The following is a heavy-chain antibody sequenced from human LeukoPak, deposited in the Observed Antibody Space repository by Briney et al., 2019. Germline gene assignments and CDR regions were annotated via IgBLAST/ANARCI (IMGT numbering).Heavy chain of an antibody. CDR1: GFTFSTYA. CDR2: ISDNGDII. CDR3: ARDHGYSSGWFLYGMDV. D-gene: IGHD6-19*01. J-gene: IGHJ6*02. Sequence: GGSLRLSCAASGFTFSTYAVTWVRQAPGKGLEWVSSISDNGDIIYYADSVKGRFTISRDNAKNSLYLQMNSLRAEDTAVYYCARDHGYSSGWFLYGMDVWGQGTTVTVSS. V-gene: IGHV3-23*01.